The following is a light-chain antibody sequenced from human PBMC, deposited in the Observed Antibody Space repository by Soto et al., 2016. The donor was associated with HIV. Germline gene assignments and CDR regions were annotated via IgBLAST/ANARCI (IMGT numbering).Light chain of an antibody. J-gene: IGLJ2*01. Sequence: SYELAQPPSVSVSAGQTAGITCSGDKLGEKYVCWYQQKPGQSPILVIYQDTKRPSGIPERFSGSTSGNTATLTISGTQAMDEADYYCQTWDSSSAVFGGGTKLTVL. V-gene: IGLV3-1*01. CDR1: KLGEKY. CDR3: QTWDSSSAV. CDR2: QDT.